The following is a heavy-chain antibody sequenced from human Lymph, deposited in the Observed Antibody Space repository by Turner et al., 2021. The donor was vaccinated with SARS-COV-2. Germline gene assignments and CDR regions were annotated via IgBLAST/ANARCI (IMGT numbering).Heavy chain of an antibody. V-gene: IGHV3-23*01. Sequence: EVQLLESGGDLVQPGGSVRLSCAASGFTFSNYAMSWVRQAPGKGLDGVSDISGSGARTYYADSVKGRFTISRDNSKNTLFLQMNSLRADDTAIYYCAKSPLGEDYFDYWGQGTLVTVSS. CDR1: GFTFSNYA. J-gene: IGHJ4*02. D-gene: IGHD3-16*01. CDR2: ISGSGART. CDR3: AKSPLGEDYFDY.